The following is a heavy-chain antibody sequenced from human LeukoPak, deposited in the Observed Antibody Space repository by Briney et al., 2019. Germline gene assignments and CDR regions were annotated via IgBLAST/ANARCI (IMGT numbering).Heavy chain of an antibody. CDR2: IYYSGST. Sequence: SETLSLTCTVSGGSISSYYWSWIRQPPGKGLEWIGYIYYSGSTNYNPSLKSRVTISVDTSKNQFSLKLSSVTAADTAVYYCARGTEYYDILTGYSKPPTFDYWGQGTLVTVSS. CDR1: GGSISSYY. J-gene: IGHJ4*02. V-gene: IGHV4-59*12. D-gene: IGHD3-9*01. CDR3: ARGTEYYDILTGYSKPPTFDY.